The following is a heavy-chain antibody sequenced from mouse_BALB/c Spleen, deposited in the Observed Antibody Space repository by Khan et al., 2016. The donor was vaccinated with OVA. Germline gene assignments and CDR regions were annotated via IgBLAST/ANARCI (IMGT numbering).Heavy chain of an antibody. CDR2: IWADGST. CDR3: ARDGYYFDY. D-gene: IGHD2-2*01. Sequence: QVQLKESGPGLVAPSQSLSITCTVSGFSLNSFGVYWVRQPPGKGLEWLGVIWADGSTNYNSALMSRLSISKDNSKSQVFLEMNSLQTDDTAMYYCARDGYYFDYWGQGTTLTVSS. CDR1: GFSLNSFG. J-gene: IGHJ2*01. V-gene: IGHV2-9*02.